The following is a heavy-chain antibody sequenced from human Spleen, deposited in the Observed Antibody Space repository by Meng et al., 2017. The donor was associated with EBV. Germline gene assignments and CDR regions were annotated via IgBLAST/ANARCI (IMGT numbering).Heavy chain of an antibody. CDR1: GGPINNNNW. CDR3: SRWDSTGYYSDY. Sequence: LQRSGPRQLKPSGTLSLTWEVSGGPINNNNWWSWVRQPPGKGLGWIGEIYHSGSTNYNPSLKSRVTISVDESKNQFSLRLTSVTDADTAVYYCSRWDSTGYYSDYWGQGTLVTVSS. J-gene: IGHJ4*02. CDR2: IYHSGST. V-gene: IGHV4-4*02. D-gene: IGHD3-22*01.